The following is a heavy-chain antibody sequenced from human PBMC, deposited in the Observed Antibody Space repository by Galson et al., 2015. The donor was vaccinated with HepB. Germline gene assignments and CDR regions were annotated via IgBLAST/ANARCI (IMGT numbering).Heavy chain of an antibody. D-gene: IGHD1/OR15-1a*01. Sequence: SLRLSCAASGFTFSNAWMSWVRQAPGKGLEWVGRIKSKTDGGTTDYAAPVKGRFTISRDDSKNTLYLQMNSLKTEDTAVYYYTTESTNTRYYYYGMDVWGQGTTVTVSS. CDR3: TTESTNTRYYYYGMDV. CDR1: GFTFSNAW. J-gene: IGHJ6*02. CDR2: IKSKTDGGTT. V-gene: IGHV3-15*01.